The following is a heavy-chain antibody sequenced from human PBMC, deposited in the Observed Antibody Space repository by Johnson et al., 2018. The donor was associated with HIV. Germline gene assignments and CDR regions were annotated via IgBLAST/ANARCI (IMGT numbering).Heavy chain of an antibody. Sequence: QVQLVESGGGVVQPGRSLRLSCAASGFTFSSYAMHWVRQAPGKGLEWVAVISYDGSNKHYADSVKGRFTISRDNSKNTLYLQMNSLRAEDTAVYYCARGRFPEYIDIASGAFDIWGQGTMVTVSS. V-gene: IGHV3-30-3*01. CDR3: ARGRFPEYIDIASGAFDI. CDR1: GFTFSSYA. CDR2: ISYDGSNK. D-gene: IGHD5-12*01. J-gene: IGHJ3*02.